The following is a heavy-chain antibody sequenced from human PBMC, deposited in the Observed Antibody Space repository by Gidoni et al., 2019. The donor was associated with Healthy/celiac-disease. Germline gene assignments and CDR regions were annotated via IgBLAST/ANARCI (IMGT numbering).Heavy chain of an antibody. CDR2: INHSGST. CDR1: GWSFSGYY. V-gene: IGHV4-34*01. Sequence: QVQLQQWGAGLLKPSETLSLTCAVYGWSFSGYYWSWIRQPPGKGLEWIGEINHSGSTNSNPSLKSRVTISVDTSKNQFSLKLSSVTAADTAVYYCARDNPYYDILTGYYRPRNYGMDVWGQGTTVTVSS. J-gene: IGHJ6*02. D-gene: IGHD3-9*01. CDR3: ARDNPYYDILTGYYRPRNYGMDV.